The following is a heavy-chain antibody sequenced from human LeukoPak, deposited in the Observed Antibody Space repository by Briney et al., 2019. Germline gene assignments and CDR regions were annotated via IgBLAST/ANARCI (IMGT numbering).Heavy chain of an antibody. J-gene: IGHJ4*02. Sequence: GGSLSLTCAASGFTFSHYILIWVRQAPGKGLEWVSYISGDSTTYHADSVKGRLTISRDNAKNSLYLQMNSLRDEDPAVYYCARGDTYGPHYWGQGTLVTVSS. D-gene: IGHD5-18*01. CDR1: GFTFSHYI. CDR3: ARGDTYGPHY. V-gene: IGHV3-48*02. CDR2: ISGDSTT.